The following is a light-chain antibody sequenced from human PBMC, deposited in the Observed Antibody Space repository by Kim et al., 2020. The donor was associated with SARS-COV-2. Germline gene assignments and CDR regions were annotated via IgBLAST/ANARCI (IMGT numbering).Light chain of an antibody. CDR2: GAS. CDR3: QQYDNLPWT. Sequence: SPGERVTLSCRASQSVSSSYLAWYQQKPGQAPRLLIYGASSRATGIPDRFSGSGSGTDFTLTINRLEPEDFAVYYCQQYDNLPWTFGQGTKVDIK. J-gene: IGKJ1*01. V-gene: IGKV3-20*01. CDR1: QSVSSSY.